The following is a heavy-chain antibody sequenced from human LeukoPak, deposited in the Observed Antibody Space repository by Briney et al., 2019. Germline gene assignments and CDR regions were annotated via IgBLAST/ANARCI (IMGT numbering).Heavy chain of an antibody. V-gene: IGHV3-7*01. D-gene: IGHD6-6*01. CDR2: IKQDGSEK. Sequence: GGSLRLPCAASGFTFSRYWMSWVRQAPGKGLEWVANIKQDGSEKDYVDSVKGRFTISRDNAKNSLYLQMNSLTAEDTAVYYCARESFAARWDWGQGTLVTVSS. CDR1: GFTFSRYW. CDR3: ARESFAARWD. J-gene: IGHJ4*02.